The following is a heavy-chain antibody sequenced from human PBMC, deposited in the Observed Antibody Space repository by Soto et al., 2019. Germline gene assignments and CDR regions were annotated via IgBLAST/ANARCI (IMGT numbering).Heavy chain of an antibody. D-gene: IGHD5-18*01. V-gene: IGHV4-39*07. CDR3: ASDSYGSLGLDY. CDR1: GDSISSSNYY. J-gene: IGHJ4*02. CDR2: MYNGGST. Sequence: PSETLSLTCTVSGDSISSSNYYWGWISQPPGKGLEWIGSMYNGGSTYYNPSLKSRVTISVDTSKNQFSLKLSSVTAADTAVYYCASDSYGSLGLDYWGQGTLVTVSS.